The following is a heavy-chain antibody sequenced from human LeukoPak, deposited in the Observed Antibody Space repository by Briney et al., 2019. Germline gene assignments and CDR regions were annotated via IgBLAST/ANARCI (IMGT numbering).Heavy chain of an antibody. J-gene: IGHJ4*02. V-gene: IGHV1-69*06. CDR1: GGTFSSYA. D-gene: IGHD3-9*01. CDR2: IIPIFGTA. Sequence: SVKVSCKASGGTFSSYAISWVRQAPGQGLEWMGGIIPIFGTANYAQKFQGRVTITADKSTSTAYMELSRLRSEDTAVYYCARQDYDILTGYYYFDYWGQGTLVTVSS. CDR3: ARQDYDILTGYYYFDY.